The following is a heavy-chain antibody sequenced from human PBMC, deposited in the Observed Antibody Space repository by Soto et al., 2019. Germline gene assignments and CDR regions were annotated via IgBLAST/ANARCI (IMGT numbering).Heavy chain of an antibody. J-gene: IGHJ6*02. CDR2: IIPNFGKA. V-gene: IGHV1-69*13. CDR1: GGTFSSYA. Sequence: ASVKVTCKASGGTFSSYAISWVRQAPGQGLEWMGGIIPNFGKANYAQKFQGRVTITADESTSKANMKLSSLRSEDTAVYYCARGDLSGSYYGPDYYEYGMDVWGQGTTVTVSS. D-gene: IGHD1-26*01. CDR3: ARGDLSGSYYGPDYYEYGMDV.